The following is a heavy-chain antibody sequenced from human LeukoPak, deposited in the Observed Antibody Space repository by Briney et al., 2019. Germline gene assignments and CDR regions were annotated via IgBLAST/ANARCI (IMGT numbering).Heavy chain of an antibody. CDR1: GFTFSSYA. J-gene: IGHJ4*02. CDR2: MSRSDDGR. Sequence: PGGSLRLSCAASGFTFSSYAMSWVRQAPGKGLEWVSAMSRSDDGRYYAASVRGRFTISRDTSRSTLYLQMNSLRAEDAAVYYCAKAPVTSCRGAFCYPFDDWGQGTLVSVSS. D-gene: IGHD2-15*01. CDR3: AKAPVTSCRGAFCYPFDD. V-gene: IGHV3-23*01.